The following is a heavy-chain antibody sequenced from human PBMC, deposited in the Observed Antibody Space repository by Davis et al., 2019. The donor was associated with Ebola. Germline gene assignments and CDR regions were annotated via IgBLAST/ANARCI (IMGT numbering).Heavy chain of an antibody. V-gene: IGHV1-2*06. CDR1: GYTFTSYG. J-gene: IGHJ4*02. CDR2: INPNSGGT. Sequence: ASVKVSCKASGYTFTSYGISWVRQAPGQGLEWMGRINPNSGGTNYAQKFQGRVTMTRDTSISIAYMELSRLRSDDTAVYYCARDYAPGGFYYHDSSGDDYWGQGTLVTVSS. CDR3: ARDYAPGGFYYHDSSGDDY. D-gene: IGHD3-22*01.